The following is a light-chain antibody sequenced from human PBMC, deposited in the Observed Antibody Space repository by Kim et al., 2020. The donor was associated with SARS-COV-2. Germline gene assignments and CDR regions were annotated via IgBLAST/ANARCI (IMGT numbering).Light chain of an antibody. CDR1: SGSIASNY. J-gene: IGLJ3*02. CDR3: QSYDSTTLWV. CDR2: GHN. Sequence: NSMLTQPRSVSESPGKSVTISCPGSSGSIASNYVQWYQQRPGSAPTTVIYGHNQRPSGVPDRFSGSIDSSSNSASLTLSGLTTEDEADYYCQSYDSTTLWVFGGGTKLTVL. V-gene: IGLV6-57*02.